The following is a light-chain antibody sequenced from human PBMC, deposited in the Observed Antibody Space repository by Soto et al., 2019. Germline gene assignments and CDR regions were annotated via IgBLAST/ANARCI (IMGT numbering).Light chain of an antibody. J-gene: IGKJ3*01. CDR1: QGISNY. CDR3: QKYNSAPT. CDR2: AAS. V-gene: IGKV1-27*01. Sequence: DLQMTQSPSSLSASVGDRVTITCRASQGISNYLAWYQQKPGKVPKLLIYAASTLQSGVPSRFSGSGYGTDFTLTISSLQPEDVATYYCQKYNSAPTFGPGTKVDIK.